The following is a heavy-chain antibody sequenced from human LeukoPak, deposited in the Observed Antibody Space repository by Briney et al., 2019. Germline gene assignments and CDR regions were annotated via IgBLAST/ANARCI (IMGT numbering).Heavy chain of an antibody. D-gene: IGHD3-10*01. CDR1: GFTFSSYN. V-gene: IGHV3-48*01. Sequence: GGSLRLSCAASGFTFSSYNMNWVRQAPGKRLEWVSYISSSSSTIYHADSVKGRFTVSRDNAKNSLYLQMNSLRAEDTAVYYCARGPPFGSGTYYVDYWGQGTQVTVSS. CDR2: ISSSSSTI. CDR3: ARGPPFGSGTYYVDY. J-gene: IGHJ4*02.